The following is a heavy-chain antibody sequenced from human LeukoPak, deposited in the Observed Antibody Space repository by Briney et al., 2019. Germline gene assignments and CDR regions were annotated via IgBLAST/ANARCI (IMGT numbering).Heavy chain of an antibody. CDR1: GSTFSDYY. Sequence: GGSLRLSCAASGSTFSDYYMSWIRQAPGKGLEWIAYISSSGSSIQYAESVRGRFTISRDNAKTSLYLQMNSLRAEDTSVYYCARSPQWELPGYWGQGTLVTVSS. CDR2: ISSSGSSI. CDR3: ARSPQWELPGY. D-gene: IGHD1-26*01. V-gene: IGHV3-11*04. J-gene: IGHJ4*02.